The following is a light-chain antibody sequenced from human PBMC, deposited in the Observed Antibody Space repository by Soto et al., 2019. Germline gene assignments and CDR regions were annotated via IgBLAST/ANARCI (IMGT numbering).Light chain of an antibody. J-gene: IGKJ2*02. V-gene: IGKV3-20*01. Sequence: ENVLTQSPGTLSLSPGERATLSCVASHSITNDYLAWYQQKPGQAPRLLIYGASYRATAIPDRFRGGGSGTDFTLTIRRLEPEDFAVYYCHQYGSSPRTFGQGTRLEIK. CDR3: HQYGSSPRT. CDR2: GAS. CDR1: HSITNDY.